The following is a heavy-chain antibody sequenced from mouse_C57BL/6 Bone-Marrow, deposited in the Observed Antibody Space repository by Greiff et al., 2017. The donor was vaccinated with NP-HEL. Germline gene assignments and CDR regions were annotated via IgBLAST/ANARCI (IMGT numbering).Heavy chain of an antibody. CDR3: ARYYYGSSYDAMDY. CDR2: IRNKANGYTT. D-gene: IGHD1-1*01. V-gene: IGHV7-3*01. Sequence: EVNVVESGGGLVQPGGSLSLSCAASGFTFTDYYMSWVRQPPGKALEWLGFIRNKANGYTTEYSASVKGRFTISRDNSQSILHLQMNALRAEDSATYYCARYYYGSSYDAMDYWGQGTSVTVSS. J-gene: IGHJ4*01. CDR1: GFTFTDYY.